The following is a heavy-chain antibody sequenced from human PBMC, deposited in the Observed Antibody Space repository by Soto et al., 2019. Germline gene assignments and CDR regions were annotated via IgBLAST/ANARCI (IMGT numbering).Heavy chain of an antibody. CDR1: GFTFSGSG. D-gene: IGHD6-19*01. Sequence: GGSLRLSCAASGFTFSGSGMHWVRQASGKGLEWVGRIRTKTNNYATAYAASVKGRFTISRDDSKNMAYLQMNSLKTEDTAVYYCTAMAGIDYWGQGTLVTVSS. V-gene: IGHV3-73*01. CDR2: IRTKTNNYAT. J-gene: IGHJ4*02. CDR3: TAMAGIDY.